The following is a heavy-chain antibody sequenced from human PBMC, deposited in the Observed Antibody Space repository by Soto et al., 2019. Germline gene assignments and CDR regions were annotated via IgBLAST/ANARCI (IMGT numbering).Heavy chain of an antibody. Sequence: TGGSLRLSCAASGFIFSDYYMSWIRQAPGKGLEWVSYISNSGSIIYYADSVKGRFTISRDNAKNSLYLQMNSLRAEDTAVYYCARGLRYSSRTYDYWGQGTLVTVSS. J-gene: IGHJ4*02. CDR1: GFIFSDYY. V-gene: IGHV3-11*01. CDR2: ISNSGSII. CDR3: ARGLRYSSRTYDY. D-gene: IGHD6-13*01.